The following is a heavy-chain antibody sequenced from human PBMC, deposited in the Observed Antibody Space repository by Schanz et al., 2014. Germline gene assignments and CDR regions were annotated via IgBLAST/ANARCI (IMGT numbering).Heavy chain of an antibody. D-gene: IGHD6-19*01. CDR2: INHGGST. Sequence: QVQLQQWGAGLLKPSETLSLTCAVYGGSFSGYYWSWIRQPPGKGLEWIAEINHGGSTNYNPSLKSRVTISVDTSKNQFSLNLSSATAADTAVYYCARGHHPHGITVAARGFDPWGQGTLVTVSS. CDR1: GGSFSGYY. CDR3: ARGHHPHGITVAARGFDP. V-gene: IGHV4-34*01. J-gene: IGHJ5*02.